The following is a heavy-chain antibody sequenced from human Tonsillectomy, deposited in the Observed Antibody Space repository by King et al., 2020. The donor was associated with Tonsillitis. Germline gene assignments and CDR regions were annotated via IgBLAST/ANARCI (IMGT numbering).Heavy chain of an antibody. CDR2: ISGSRSYI. Sequence: VQLVESGGGLVKPGGSLRLSCAASGFTFNNYNMNWVRQAPGKGLEWVSSISGSRSYIHYAASVKGHFTISRDNAKNSLYLQMNSLRAEATAVYYCAGAHYYDSSAYYFFDYWGQGTLVTVSS. CDR3: AGAHYYDSSAYYFFDY. J-gene: IGHJ4*02. CDR1: GFTFNNYN. D-gene: IGHD3-22*01. V-gene: IGHV3-21*01.